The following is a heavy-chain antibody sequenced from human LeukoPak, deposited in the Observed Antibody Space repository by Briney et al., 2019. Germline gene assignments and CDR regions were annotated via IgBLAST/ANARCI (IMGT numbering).Heavy chain of an antibody. CDR1: GFTFSSYW. V-gene: IGHV3-74*01. CDR2: INSDGSST. J-gene: IGHJ4*02. D-gene: IGHD4-17*01. CDR3: ARRDYGDYPFDY. Sequence: GGSLRLSCAASGFTFSSYWMHWVRQAPGKGLVWVSRINSDGSSTSYADSVKGRFTIPRDNAKNTLYLQMNSLRAEDTAVYCCARRDYGDYPFDYWGQGTLVTVSS.